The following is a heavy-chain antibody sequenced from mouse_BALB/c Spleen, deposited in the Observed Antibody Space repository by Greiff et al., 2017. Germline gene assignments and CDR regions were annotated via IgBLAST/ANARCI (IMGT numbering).Heavy chain of an antibody. CDR1: GYTFTSYT. V-gene: IGHV1-4*02. CDR2: INPSSGYT. D-gene: IGHD1-1*01. Sequence: AAELARPGASVKMSCKASGYTFTSYTMHWVKQRPGQGLEWIGYINPSSGYTEYNQKFKDKTTLTADKSSSTAYMQLSSLTSEDSAVYYCARSDGSSFLFDYWGQGTTLTVSS. J-gene: IGHJ2*01. CDR3: ARSDGSSFLFDY.